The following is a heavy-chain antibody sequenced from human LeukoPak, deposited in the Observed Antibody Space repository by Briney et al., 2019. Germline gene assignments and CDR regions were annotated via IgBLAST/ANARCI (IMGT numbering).Heavy chain of an antibody. J-gene: IGHJ3*02. D-gene: IGHD2-2*01. CDR1: GFTFSSYS. V-gene: IGHV3-21*01. CDR2: ISSSSSYI. CDR3: AVQSPRLTIVVVPVHAFDI. Sequence: GGSLRLSCAASGFTFSSYSMNWVRQAPGKGLEWVSSISSSSSYIYYADSVKGRFTISRDNAKNSLYLQMNSLRAEDTAVYYCAVQSPRLTIVVVPVHAFDIWGQGTMVTVSS.